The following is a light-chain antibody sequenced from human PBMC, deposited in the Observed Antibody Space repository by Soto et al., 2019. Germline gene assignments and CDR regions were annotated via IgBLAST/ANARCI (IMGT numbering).Light chain of an antibody. V-gene: IGKV1-5*01. Sequence: GDRVIITCRASPAVETWTAWYQQKPGKAPKLLISDVSTLERGVPSRFSGSGSATEFTLTISGLQPDDFATYYCQQYKDYVYTFGQGTKVESK. CDR1: PAVETW. CDR2: DVS. J-gene: IGKJ2*01. CDR3: QQYKDYVYT.